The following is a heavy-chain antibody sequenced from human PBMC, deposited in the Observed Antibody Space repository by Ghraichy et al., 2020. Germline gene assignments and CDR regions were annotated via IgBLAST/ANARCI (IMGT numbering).Heavy chain of an antibody. CDR3: ARVGGYDVTGYMDV. J-gene: IGHJ6*03. V-gene: IGHV3-21*01. Sequence: GGSLRLSCAASGFTFSSYSMNWVRQAPGKGLEWVSSISSSSSYIYYADSVKGRFTISRDNAKNSLYLQMNSLRAEDTAVYYCARVGGYDVTGYMDVWGKGTTVTVSS. D-gene: IGHD5-12*01. CDR2: ISSSSSYI. CDR1: GFTFSSYS.